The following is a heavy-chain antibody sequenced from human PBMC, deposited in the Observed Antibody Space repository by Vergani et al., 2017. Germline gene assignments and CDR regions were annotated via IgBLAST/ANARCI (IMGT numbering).Heavy chain of an antibody. CDR1: GFTFSSYW. J-gene: IGHJ5*02. D-gene: IGHD6-19*01. CDR2: IKQDGSEK. V-gene: IGHV3-7*01. Sequence: EVQLVESGGGLVQPGGSLRLSCAASGFTFSSYWMSWVRQAPGKGREWVTNIKQDGSEKYYVDSVKGRFTISRDNAKNSLYLQINSLRAEDTAVYYCARDLCRQWRARGGWFDPWGQGTLVTVSS. CDR3: ARDLCRQWRARGGWFDP.